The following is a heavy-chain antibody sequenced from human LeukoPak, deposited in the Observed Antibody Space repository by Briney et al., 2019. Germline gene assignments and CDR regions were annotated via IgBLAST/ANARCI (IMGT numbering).Heavy chain of an antibody. J-gene: IGHJ3*02. CDR1: GHTFTGYY. V-gene: IGHV1-2*02. Sequence: ASVKVSCKASGHTFTGYYMHWVRQAPGQGLEWMGWINPNTGATNYTQRFQGRVTMTRDTSVSTAYIELSSLRSDDTAVFYCVKDVVVVVAATPRAFDIWGQGTMVTVSS. D-gene: IGHD2-15*01. CDR3: VKDVVVVVAATPRAFDI. CDR2: INPNTGAT.